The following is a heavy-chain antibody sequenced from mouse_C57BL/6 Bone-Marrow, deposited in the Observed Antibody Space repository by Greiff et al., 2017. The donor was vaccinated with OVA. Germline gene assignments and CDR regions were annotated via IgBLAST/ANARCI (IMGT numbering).Heavy chain of an antibody. V-gene: IGHV1-55*01. CDR3: ARSPFITTDFDY. D-gene: IGHD1-1*01. J-gene: IGHJ2*01. Sequence: QVQLQQPGAELVKPGASVKMSCKASGYTFTSYWLTWVKQRPGQGLEWIGDIYPGSGSTNYNEKFKSKATLTVDTSSSTAYMQLSSLTSEDSAVYYCARSPFITTDFDYWGQGTTHTVSS. CDR1: GYTFTSYW. CDR2: IYPGSGST.